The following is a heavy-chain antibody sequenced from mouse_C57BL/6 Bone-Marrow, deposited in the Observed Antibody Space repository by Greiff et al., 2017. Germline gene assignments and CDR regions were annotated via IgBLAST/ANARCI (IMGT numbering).Heavy chain of an antibody. D-gene: IGHD2-4*01. V-gene: IGHV1-69*01. CDR2: IDPSDSYT. Sequence: QVQLQQPGAELVMPGASVKLSCKASGYTFTSYWMHWVKQRPGQGLEWIGEIDPSDSYTNYNQKFKGKSTLTVDKSSSTAYMQLSSLTSEDSAVYYWARSEITRDAMDYWGQGTSVTVAS. CDR1: GYTFTSYW. CDR3: ARSEITRDAMDY. J-gene: IGHJ4*01.